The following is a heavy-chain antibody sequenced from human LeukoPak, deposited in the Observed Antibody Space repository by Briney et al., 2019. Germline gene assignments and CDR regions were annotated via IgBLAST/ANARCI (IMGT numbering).Heavy chain of an antibody. CDR2: ISDSGGST. V-gene: IGHV3-23*01. D-gene: IGHD3-10*01. CDR1: EFTFSSYA. Sequence: PGGSLRLSCAASEFTFSSYAMSWVRQAPGKGLEWVSAISDSGGSTYYAESVKGRFTISRDNSRNTLYLQMISLWPDDTAVYYCAKLYGSGTYYNYFHYWGQRTLVTVSS. CDR3: AKLYGSGTYYNYFHY. J-gene: IGHJ4*02.